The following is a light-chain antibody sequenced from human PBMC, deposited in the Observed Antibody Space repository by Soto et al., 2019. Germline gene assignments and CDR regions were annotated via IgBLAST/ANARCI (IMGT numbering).Light chain of an antibody. Sequence: EMVVTQSPATLSVSPGERVTLSFRTSQDVSSKLAWYQQKPGQPPSLLIYDASTRATGTPARFSGSGSGTEFTLAVSSLQSEDYALYFCQQYIRWPLTFGGGTKVYIK. J-gene: IGKJ4*01. CDR3: QQYIRWPLT. CDR2: DAS. CDR1: QDVSSK. V-gene: IGKV3D-15*01.